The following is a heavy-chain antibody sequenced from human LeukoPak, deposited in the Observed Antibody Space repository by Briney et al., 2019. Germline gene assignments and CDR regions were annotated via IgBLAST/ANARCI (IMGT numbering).Heavy chain of an antibody. Sequence: GGSLRLSCAASGFTLSSYAMSWVRQAPGKGLEWVSTISGSGGSTYYADSVKGRFTISRDNSKNTLYLQMNSLRAEDTAVYYCAPFPGGGVDIWGQGTMVTVSS. CDR1: GFTLSSYA. V-gene: IGHV3-23*01. CDR3: APFPGGGVDI. J-gene: IGHJ3*02. D-gene: IGHD2-21*01. CDR2: ISGSGGST.